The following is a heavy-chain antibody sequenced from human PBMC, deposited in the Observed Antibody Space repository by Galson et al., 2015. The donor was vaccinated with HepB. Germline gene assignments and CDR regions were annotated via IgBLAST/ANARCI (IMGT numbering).Heavy chain of an antibody. CDR2: INPNSGGT. D-gene: IGHD3-3*01. CDR1: GYPFTGYY. Sequence: SVKVSCKASGYPFTGYYMHWVRQAPGQGLEWMGWINPNSGGTNYAQKFQGWVTMTRDTSISTAYMELSRLRSDDTAVYYCARARYYDFWNGYYTSYYFDYWGQGTLVTVSS. CDR3: ARARYYDFWNGYYTSYYFDY. J-gene: IGHJ4*02. V-gene: IGHV1-2*04.